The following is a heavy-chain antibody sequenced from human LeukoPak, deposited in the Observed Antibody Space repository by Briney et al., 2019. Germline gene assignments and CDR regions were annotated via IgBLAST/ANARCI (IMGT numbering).Heavy chain of an antibody. D-gene: IGHD4-17*01. Sequence: ASVKVSCKASGYTFTSYFMHWVRQAPGQGLEWMGIINPSGGSTSYAQKFQGRVTMTRDTSTSTVYMELSSLRSEDTAVYYCARLASTVTPFDYWGQGTLVTVSS. CDR1: GYTFTSYF. CDR2: INPSGGST. CDR3: ARLASTVTPFDY. V-gene: IGHV1-46*01. J-gene: IGHJ4*02.